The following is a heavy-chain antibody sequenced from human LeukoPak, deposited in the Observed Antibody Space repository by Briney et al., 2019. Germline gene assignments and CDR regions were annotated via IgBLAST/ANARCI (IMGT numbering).Heavy chain of an antibody. D-gene: IGHD4-11*01. CDR3: ARGYSNYAP. CDR1: GGSFSGYY. V-gene: IGHV4-34*01. J-gene: IGHJ5*02. Sequence: SETLSLTWAVYGGSFSGYYWSWIRQPPVKGLEWIGEINHSGSTNYNPSLKSRVTISVDTSKNQFFLKLSSVTAADTAVYYCARGYSNYAPWGQGTLVTVSS. CDR2: INHSGST.